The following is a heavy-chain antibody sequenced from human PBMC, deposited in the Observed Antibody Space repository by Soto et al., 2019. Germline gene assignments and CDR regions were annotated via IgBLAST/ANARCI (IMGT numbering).Heavy chain of an antibody. Sequence: QVQLQQWGAGLLKPSETLSLTCAVYGGSFSGYYWSWIRQPPGKGLEWIGEINHSGSTNYNPSLRSRVTISVDTSKNHFSLKLSSVTAADAAVSYCARGYGRNFDYWGQGTLVTVSS. D-gene: IGHD3-10*01. CDR2: INHSGST. CDR3: ARGYGRNFDY. CDR1: GGSFSGYY. J-gene: IGHJ4*02. V-gene: IGHV4-34*01.